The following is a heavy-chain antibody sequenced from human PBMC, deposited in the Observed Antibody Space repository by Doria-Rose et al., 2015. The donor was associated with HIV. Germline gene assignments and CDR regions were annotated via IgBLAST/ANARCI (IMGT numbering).Heavy chain of an antibody. CDR1: GVSLSSPGMG. CDR2: IFSDDER. D-gene: IGHD6-13*01. J-gene: IGHJ4*02. Sequence: QVTLKESGPVLVKPTETLTLTCTVSGVSLSSPGMGVSWIRQPPGKALEWLANIFSDDERFYNTSLKSRLTISRGTSKSQVVITTTDMDPVDTATYYCARIKSSRWYHKYYFDFWGQGTLVIVSA. CDR3: ARIKSSRWYHKYYFDF. V-gene: IGHV2-26*01.